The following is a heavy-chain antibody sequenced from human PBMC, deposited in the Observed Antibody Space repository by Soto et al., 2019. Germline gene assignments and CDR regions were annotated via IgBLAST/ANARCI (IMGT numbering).Heavy chain of an antibody. Sequence: GGSLRLSCAASGFTFSSYWMNWVRQAPGKGLEWVATMNQDGSEKYYVDSVKGRFTISRDNAKNSLYLQMNSLRAEDTVVYYWARGGGGGLRLPAFDIWGRGTMVTVSS. V-gene: IGHV3-7*04. CDR3: ARGGGGGLRLPAFDI. CDR1: GFTFSSYW. CDR2: MNQDGSEK. D-gene: IGHD5-12*01. J-gene: IGHJ3*02.